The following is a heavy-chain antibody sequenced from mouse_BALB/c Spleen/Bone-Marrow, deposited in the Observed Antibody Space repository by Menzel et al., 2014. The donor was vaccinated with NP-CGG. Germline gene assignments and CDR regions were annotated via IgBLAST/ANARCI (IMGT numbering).Heavy chain of an antibody. J-gene: IGHJ3*01. CDR2: INPASSTI. CDR3: AKNYYYGYVAY. CDR1: GFDFSRYW. Sequence: EVKLVESGGGLVQPGGSLKLSCAASGFDFSRYWMTWVRQAPGKGLEWIGEINPASSTINYTPSLKDKFIISRDNAINTLYLQMSKVRSEDTALYYCAKNYYYGYVAYWGQGTLVTVSA. D-gene: IGHD1-2*01. V-gene: IGHV4-1*02.